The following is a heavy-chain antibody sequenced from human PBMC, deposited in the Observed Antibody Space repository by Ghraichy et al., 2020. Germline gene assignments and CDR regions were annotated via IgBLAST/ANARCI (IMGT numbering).Heavy chain of an antibody. CDR1: GGSISSSNW. V-gene: IGHV4-4*02. Sequence: SETLSLTCAVSGGSISSSNWWSWVRQPPGKGLEWIGEIYHSGSTNYNPSLKSRVTISVDKSKNQFSLKLSSVTAADTAVYYCASLRMTTVTPRGSRAFDIWGQGTMVTVSS. CDR2: IYHSGST. J-gene: IGHJ3*02. CDR3: ASLRMTTVTPRGSRAFDI. D-gene: IGHD4-17*01.